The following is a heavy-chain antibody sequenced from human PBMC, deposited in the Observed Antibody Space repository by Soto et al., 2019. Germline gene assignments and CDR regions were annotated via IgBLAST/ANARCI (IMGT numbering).Heavy chain of an antibody. V-gene: IGHV5-51*01. D-gene: IGHD5-18*01. CDR3: ASRYGSYFDY. CDR1: GYIFTSYW. J-gene: IGHJ4*02. Sequence: GESLKISCQRSGYIFTSYWIGWVRQMPGKGLEWMRIIYPGDSDTRYSPSFQGQVTISADKSITTAYLQWSSLEASDTAMYYCASRYGSYFDYWGQGSLVTIYS. CDR2: IYPGDSDT.